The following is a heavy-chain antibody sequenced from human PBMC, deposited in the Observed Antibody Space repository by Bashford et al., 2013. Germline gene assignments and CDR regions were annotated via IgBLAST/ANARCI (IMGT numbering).Heavy chain of an antibody. Sequence: WVRQMPGKGLEWMGIIYPGDSDTRYSPSFQAQVTISVDKSTNTAYLQWSSLRASDTARYYCARTHDTGGVAFGVWGQGTMVTVSS. CDR2: IYPGDSDT. CDR3: ARTHDTGGVAFGV. V-gene: IGHV5-51*01. D-gene: IGHD2-8*02. J-gene: IGHJ3*01.